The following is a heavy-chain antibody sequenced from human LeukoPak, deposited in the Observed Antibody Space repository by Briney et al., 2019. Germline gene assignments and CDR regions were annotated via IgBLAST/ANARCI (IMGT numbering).Heavy chain of an antibody. CDR1: GFTFSSYS. Sequence: GGSLRLSCAASGFTFSSYSMNWVRQAPGKGLEWVSYISSSSTIYYADSVKGRFTISRDNAKNSLYLQMNSLRAEDTAVYYCAREGSPVREWLRLRRYYYGMDVWGQGTTVTVSS. J-gene: IGHJ6*02. CDR2: ISSSSTI. V-gene: IGHV3-48*01. D-gene: IGHD5-12*01. CDR3: AREGSPVREWLRLRRYYYGMDV.